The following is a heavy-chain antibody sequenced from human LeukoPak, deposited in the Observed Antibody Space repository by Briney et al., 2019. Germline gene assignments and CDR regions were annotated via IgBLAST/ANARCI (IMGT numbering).Heavy chain of an antibody. CDR2: ITWNSATI. J-gene: IGHJ4*02. CDR3: ARGHPYYLDS. D-gene: IGHD3-10*01. CDR1: GYIFHDFV. Sequence: GGSLRLSCAASGYIFHDFVMRWVRHRPGKGLEWVAGITWNSATIGYAGSVRGRFTISRDNAKKSVHLQMNSLTTDDTALYYCARGHPYYLDSWGPGTPVTVSS. V-gene: IGHV3-9*01.